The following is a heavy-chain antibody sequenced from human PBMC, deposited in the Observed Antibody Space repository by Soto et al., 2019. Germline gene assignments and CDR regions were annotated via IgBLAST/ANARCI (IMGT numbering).Heavy chain of an antibody. J-gene: IGHJ3*02. V-gene: IGHV5-10-1*01. D-gene: IGHD7-27*01. CDR1: GYSFTSYW. CDR2: IDPSDSYT. Sequence: GESLKISCKGSGYSFTSYWISWVRQMPGKGLEWMGRIDPSDSYTNYSPSFQGHVTISADKSISTAYLQWSSLKASDTAMYYCATLTLTGAEGAAFDIWGQGTMVTVSS. CDR3: ATLTLTGAEGAAFDI.